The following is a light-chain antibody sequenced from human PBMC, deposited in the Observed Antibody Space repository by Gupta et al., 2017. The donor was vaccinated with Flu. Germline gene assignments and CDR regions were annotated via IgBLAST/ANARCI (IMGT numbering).Light chain of an antibody. CDR2: EVN. J-gene: IGLJ3*02. Sequence: QSALTQPSSVSASPGQSITISCTGTSSDVGRYNYDSWYQHHPGKAPKLMIYEVNNRPSGISSRFSASKSGNTASLTISGLQAEDGADYYCSSYTSSSTWVFGGGTSLTVL. V-gene: IGLV2-14*01. CDR1: SSDVGRYNY. CDR3: SSYTSSSTWV.